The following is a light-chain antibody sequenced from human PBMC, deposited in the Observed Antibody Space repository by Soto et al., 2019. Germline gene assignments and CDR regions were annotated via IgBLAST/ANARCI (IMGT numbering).Light chain of an antibody. CDR1: QSVSSY. CDR3: QQYSNWPPLYT. CDR2: DAS. J-gene: IGKJ2*01. V-gene: IGKV3-15*01. Sequence: EIVMTQSPATLSVSPGERATLSCRASQSVSSYLAWYQQKPGLPPRLLIYDASTWATGIPDRFSGSGSGTDFTLTISSLQSADFAVYYCQQYSNWPPLYTFGRGTKLEIK.